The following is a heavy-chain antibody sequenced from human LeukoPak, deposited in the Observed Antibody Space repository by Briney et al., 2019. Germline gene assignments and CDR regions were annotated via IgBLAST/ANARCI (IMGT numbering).Heavy chain of an antibody. Sequence: SETLSLTCAVYGGSFSGYYWSWIRQPPGKGLEWIGEINHSGSTNYNPSLKSRVTISVDTSKNQFSLKLSSVTAADTAVYYCARGGRGWSSTSWVDCWGQGTLVTVSS. D-gene: IGHD2-2*01. CDR3: ARGGRGWSSTSWVDC. CDR2: INHSGST. V-gene: IGHV4-34*01. CDR1: GGSFSGYY. J-gene: IGHJ4*02.